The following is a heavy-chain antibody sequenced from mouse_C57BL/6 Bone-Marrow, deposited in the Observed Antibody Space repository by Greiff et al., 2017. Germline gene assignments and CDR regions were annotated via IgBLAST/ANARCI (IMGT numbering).Heavy chain of an antibody. D-gene: IGHD2-2*01. J-gene: IGHJ4*01. CDR3: AREGYEGTLDAMDY. CDR1: GYTFTSYW. V-gene: IGHV1-55*01. Sequence: QVQLQQPGAELVKPGASVKMSCKASGYTFTSYWITWVKQRPGQGLEWIGDIYPGSGSTNYNEKFKSKATLTVDTSSSTTYMQLSSLTSEDSAVYYCAREGYEGTLDAMDYWGQGTSVTVSS. CDR2: IYPGSGST.